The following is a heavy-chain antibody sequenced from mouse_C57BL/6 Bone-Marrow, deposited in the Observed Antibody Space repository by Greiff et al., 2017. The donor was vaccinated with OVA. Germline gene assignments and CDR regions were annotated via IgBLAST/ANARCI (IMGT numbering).Heavy chain of an antibody. CDR1: GYTFTSYW. CDR3: ARDYGRGGNFDY. Sequence: QVQLQQSGAELVKPGASVKLSCKASGYTFTSYWMQWVKQRPGQGLEWIGEIDPSDSYTNYNQKFKGKATLTVDTSSSTAYMQLSSLTSEDSAVYYCARDYGRGGNFDYWGQGTTLTVSS. J-gene: IGHJ2*01. V-gene: IGHV1-50*01. CDR2: IDPSDSYT. D-gene: IGHD1-1*01.